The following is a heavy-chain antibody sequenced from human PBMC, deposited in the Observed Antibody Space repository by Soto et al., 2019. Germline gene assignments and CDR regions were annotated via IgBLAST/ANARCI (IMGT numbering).Heavy chain of an antibody. CDR1: GFSLSTEGVA. D-gene: IGHD3-10*01. V-gene: IGHV2-5*02. J-gene: IGHJ4*02. Sequence: QITLKESGPTLVKPTQTLTLTCTFSGFSLSTEGVAVGWIRQPPGKALEWLSVIYWDDDERSSPSLRSRLTITKDTSKNHVVLTMTNMDPLDTATYYCAHRDRASGGLFDYWGLGILVTVSS. CDR3: AHRDRASGGLFDY. CDR2: IYWDDDE.